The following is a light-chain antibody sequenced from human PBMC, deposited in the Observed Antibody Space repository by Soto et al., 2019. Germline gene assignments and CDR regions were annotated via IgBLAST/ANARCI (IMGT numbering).Light chain of an antibody. CDR3: QQFSSYPLT. Sequence: IMLTQSPCTLSLSPGERATLSCRASQSVSSNYLAWYQQKPGQAPRLLIYGASSRATGIPDRFSGSGSGTDFTLTISRLEPEDFAVYYCQQFSSYPLTFGGGTKVDIK. J-gene: IGKJ4*01. CDR2: GAS. CDR1: QSVSSNY. V-gene: IGKV3-20*01.